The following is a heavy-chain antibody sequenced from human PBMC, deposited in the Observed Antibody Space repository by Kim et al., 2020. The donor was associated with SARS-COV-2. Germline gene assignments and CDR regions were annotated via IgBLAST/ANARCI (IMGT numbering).Heavy chain of an antibody. V-gene: IGHV1-8*01. Sequence: ASVKVSCKASGYTFTSYDINWVRQATGQGLEWMGWMNPNSGNTGYAQKFQGRVTMTRNTSISTAYMELSSLRSEDTAVYYCARADLGNYDILTGYYKGYSDSDSAVPEVWGQGTTVTVSS. J-gene: IGHJ6*02. CDR1: GYTFTSYD. D-gene: IGHD3-9*01. CDR3: ARADLGNYDILTGYYKGYSDSDSAVPEV. CDR2: MNPNSGNT.